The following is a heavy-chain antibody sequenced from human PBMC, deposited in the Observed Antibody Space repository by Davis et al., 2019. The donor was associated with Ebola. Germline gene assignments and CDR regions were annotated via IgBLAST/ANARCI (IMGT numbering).Heavy chain of an antibody. CDR2: ISYDGSNK. D-gene: IGHD4-17*01. CDR3: AKSPGDYEIDY. CDR1: GFTFSSYA. Sequence: GESLKISCAASGFTFSSYAMHWVRQAPGKGLEWVAVISYDGSNKYYADSVKGRFTISRDNSKNTLYLQMNSLRAEDTAVYYCAKSPGDYEIDYWGQGTLVTVSS. V-gene: IGHV3-30-3*02. J-gene: IGHJ4*02.